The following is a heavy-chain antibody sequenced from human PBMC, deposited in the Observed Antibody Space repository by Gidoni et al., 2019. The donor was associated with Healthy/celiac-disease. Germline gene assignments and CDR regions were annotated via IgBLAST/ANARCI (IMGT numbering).Heavy chain of an antibody. CDR3: ARVRARGVGATRRVLYYFDY. Sequence: QVQLQQLCAGLLKPSETLSLPCAVYGGSFSGYSCSWIRQPPGKGLEWIGEINHSGSNNYNPSLKSRVTISVDTSKNQFSLKLSSVTAADTAVYYCARVRARGVGATRRVLYYFDYWGQGTLVTVSS. CDR2: INHSGSN. J-gene: IGHJ4*02. CDR1: GGSFSGYS. V-gene: IGHV4-34*01. D-gene: IGHD1-26*01.